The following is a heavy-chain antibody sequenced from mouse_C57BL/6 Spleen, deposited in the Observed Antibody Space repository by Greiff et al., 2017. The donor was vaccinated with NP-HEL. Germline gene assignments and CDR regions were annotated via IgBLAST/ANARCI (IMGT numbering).Heavy chain of an antibody. Sequence: VQLQQSGAELVMPGASVKLSCKASGYTFTSYWMHWVKQRPGQGLEWIGEIDPSDSYTNYNQKFKGKSTLTVDKSSSTAYMQLSSLTSEDSAVYYFARWGLTGTNYWGQGTTLTVSS. CDR2: IDPSDSYT. J-gene: IGHJ2*01. CDR1: GYTFTSYW. D-gene: IGHD4-1*01. V-gene: IGHV1-69*01. CDR3: ARWGLTGTNY.